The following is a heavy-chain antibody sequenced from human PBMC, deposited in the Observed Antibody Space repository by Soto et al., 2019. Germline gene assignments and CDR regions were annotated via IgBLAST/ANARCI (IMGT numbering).Heavy chain of an antibody. CDR1: GNTFTSYD. J-gene: IGHJ4*02. CDR2: INPNSGNI. V-gene: IGHV1-8*01. Sequence: ASVKVSCKASGNTFTSYDINWVRQATGHGHEWMGWINPNSGNIGYAQKFQDRVTMTRDTAIRKAYMEVSRLRSDDTAVYYCARGRASGSYYLLDYWGQGTLVTVSS. CDR3: ARGRASGSYYLLDY. D-gene: IGHD3-10*01.